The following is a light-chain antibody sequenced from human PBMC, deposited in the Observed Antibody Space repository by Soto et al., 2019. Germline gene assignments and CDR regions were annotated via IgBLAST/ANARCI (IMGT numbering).Light chain of an antibody. CDR2: DVS. CDR1: SSDVGGYNY. CDR3: CSYAGSRDV. J-gene: IGLJ1*01. V-gene: IGLV2-11*01. Sequence: QSALTQPRSVSGSPGQSVTISCTGTSSDVGGYNYVSWYQQHPGKAPKLMIYDVSKRPSGVPDRFSGSKSGNTASLTISGLQAEDEAYYFCCSYAGSRDVVGTGTKLTVI.